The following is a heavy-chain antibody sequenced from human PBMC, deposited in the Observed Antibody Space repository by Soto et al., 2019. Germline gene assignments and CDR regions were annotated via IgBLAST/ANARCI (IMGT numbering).Heavy chain of an antibody. Sequence: QITLKESGPTLVKPTQTLTLTCTFSGFSLSTSGVGVGWIRQPPGKALEWLALIYWDDDKRYSPSLKSRLTITKDTSKNQVVLTMTNMDTVNTATYYCARHRSYCGGDCYPLPDYWGQGTLVTVSS. D-gene: IGHD2-21*02. CDR2: IYWDDDK. CDR1: GFSLSTSGVG. CDR3: ARHRSYCGGDCYPLPDY. V-gene: IGHV2-5*02. J-gene: IGHJ4*02.